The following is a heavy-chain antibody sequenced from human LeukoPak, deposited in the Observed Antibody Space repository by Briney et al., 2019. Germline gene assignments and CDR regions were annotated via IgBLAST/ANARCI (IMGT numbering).Heavy chain of an antibody. CDR3: ARRDPGMGRLDP. CDR2: IYTSGHT. J-gene: IGHJ5*02. D-gene: IGHD5-18*01. CDR1: GGSMSDHY. V-gene: IGHV4-4*09. Sequence: SETLSLTCTVSGGSMSDHYWSWIRQSPGKGLEWIGYIYTSGHTDYNPSLKSRVTISVDTSKNQFFLKLRSVTAADTAVYYCARRDPGMGRLDPWGQGILVRVSS.